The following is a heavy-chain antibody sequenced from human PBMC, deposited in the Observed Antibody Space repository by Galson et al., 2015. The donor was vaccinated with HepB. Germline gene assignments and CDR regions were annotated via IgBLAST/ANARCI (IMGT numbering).Heavy chain of an antibody. CDR2: INSDGRSK. D-gene: IGHD6-19*01. J-gene: IGHJ4*02. CDR3: ARARIAVPGFGY. Sequence: SLRLSCAASGFPFSTYRLHWVRQAPGKGLVWVSRINSDGRSKTYADSVKGRSTISRDNAKNTLYLQMNSLRAEDTPVYYCARARIAVPGFGYWGRGTMVTVTS. CDR1: GFPFSTYR. V-gene: IGHV3-74*03.